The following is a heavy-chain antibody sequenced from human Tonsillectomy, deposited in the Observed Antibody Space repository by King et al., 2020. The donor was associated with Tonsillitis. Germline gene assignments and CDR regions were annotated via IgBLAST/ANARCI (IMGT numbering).Heavy chain of an antibody. Sequence: SWIRQHPGKGLERIGYIYDSGNTFYNPSLKSRISISMDAYENQFSLKLSSVTAADTAVYYFARLTSGDYFDFWCQGTRVTVS. J-gene: IGHJ4*02. CDR2: IYDSGNT. CDR3: ARLTSGDYFDF. D-gene: IGHD3-10*01. V-gene: IGHV4-31*02.